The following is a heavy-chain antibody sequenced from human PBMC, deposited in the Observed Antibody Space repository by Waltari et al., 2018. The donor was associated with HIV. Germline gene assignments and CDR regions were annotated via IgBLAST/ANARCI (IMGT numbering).Heavy chain of an antibody. CDR3: VRDGSYGDYIHAFDV. V-gene: IGHV3-21*01. D-gene: IGHD4-17*01. Sequence: EVQLVESGGGLVKPGGSLRLSCAASGFTFSFYSMNWVRQAPGKGLEWVSIISSTGDHIYYGDSVKGRVTISRDNGQNSLSLQMNSLRAEDTAVYYCVRDGSYGDYIHAFDVWGQGTLVAVSS. J-gene: IGHJ3*01. CDR2: ISSTGDHI. CDR1: GFTFSFYS.